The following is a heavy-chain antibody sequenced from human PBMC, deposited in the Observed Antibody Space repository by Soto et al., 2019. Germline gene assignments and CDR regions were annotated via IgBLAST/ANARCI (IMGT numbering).Heavy chain of an antibody. CDR3: AKRAGGSGLPARG. J-gene: IGHJ4*02. Sequence: EVQLLESGGGLVQPGGSLRLSCAASGFTFSSYAMSWVRQAPGKGLEWVSAISGSGGSTYYADSVKGRFTISRDNSKNTLDLQMNSLRAEDTAVYHCAKRAGGSGLPARGGGQGTLVTVSS. V-gene: IGHV3-23*01. CDR2: ISGSGGST. CDR1: GFTFSSYA. D-gene: IGHD3-10*01.